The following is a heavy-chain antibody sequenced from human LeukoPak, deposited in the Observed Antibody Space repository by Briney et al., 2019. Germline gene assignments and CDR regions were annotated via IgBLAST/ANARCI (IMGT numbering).Heavy chain of an antibody. CDR2: IYTSGST. J-gene: IGHJ6*03. Sequence: SETLSLTCTVSGGSMSEQYWTWIRQPAGKGLEWIGRIYTSGSTNYNPSLKSRVTMSVDTSKNQFSLKLSSVTAADTAVYYCARVHRWNYMDVWGKGTTVTVSS. CDR3: ARVHRWNYMDV. D-gene: IGHD2-15*01. CDR1: GGSMSEQY. V-gene: IGHV4-4*07.